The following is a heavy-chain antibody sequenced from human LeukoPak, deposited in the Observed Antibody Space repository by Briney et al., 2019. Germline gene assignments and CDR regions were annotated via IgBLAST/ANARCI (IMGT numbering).Heavy chain of an antibody. CDR2: IYPGDSDT. D-gene: IGHD1-26*01. V-gene: IGHV5-51*01. CDR3: ARLPPPYYYYMDV. J-gene: IGHJ6*03. Sequence: TGESLKISCKAFGYNFANYWIGWVRQMPGKGLEWMGIIYPGDSDTRYSPSFQGQVTISVDKSINTAYLQWSSLKASDTAMYYCARLPPPYYYYMDVWAKGTTVTVSS. CDR1: GYNFANYW.